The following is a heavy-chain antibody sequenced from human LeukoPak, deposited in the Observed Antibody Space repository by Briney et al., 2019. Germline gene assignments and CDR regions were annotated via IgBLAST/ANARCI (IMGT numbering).Heavy chain of an antibody. D-gene: IGHD7-27*01. J-gene: IGHJ4*02. Sequence: PGGSLRLSCAASGFTFSSYGMHWVRQAPGKGLEWVSAISGSGGSTYYADSVKGRFTISRDNAKNSLYLQMNSLRDEDTAVYYCARDRYSLANWGSFDYWGQGTLVTVSS. V-gene: IGHV3-23*01. CDR3: ARDRYSLANWGSFDY. CDR1: GFTFSSYG. CDR2: ISGSGGST.